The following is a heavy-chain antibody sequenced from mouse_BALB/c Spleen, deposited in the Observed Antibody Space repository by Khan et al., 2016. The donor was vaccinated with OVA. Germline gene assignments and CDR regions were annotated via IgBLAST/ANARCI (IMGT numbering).Heavy chain of an antibody. CDR3: TRHGDVAWFTY. V-gene: IGHV1S135*01. D-gene: IGHD2-13*01. CDR2: IDPFSGGT. Sequence: EVQLQQSGPELMKPGASVKISCKASGYSFTSYYIHWLMQSHGKSLEWIGYIDPFSGGTTYNQKFKGKATLTVDKSSRKAYIPLSNLPSEDSAVYYWTRHGDVAWFTYWGQGTLVTVSA. CDR1: GYSFTSYY. J-gene: IGHJ3*01.